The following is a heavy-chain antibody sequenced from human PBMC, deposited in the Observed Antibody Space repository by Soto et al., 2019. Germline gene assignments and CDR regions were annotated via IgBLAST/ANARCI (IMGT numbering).Heavy chain of an antibody. CDR1: GHSVTSGESY. J-gene: IGHJ6*01. D-gene: IGHD3-22*01. CDR3: ARDTGMMPGRYESRPTDSGMDV. Sequence: SETLSLTCTLSGHSVTSGESYWSWNRQPPVEGREGIGYIYYSGSTYDIPSRESRISRTVHSCKDQCSVKQRAVTPADTPVEYCARDTGMMPGRYESRPTDSGMDVRGQGTTVPVSP. CDR2: IYYSGST. V-gene: IGHV4-30-4*01.